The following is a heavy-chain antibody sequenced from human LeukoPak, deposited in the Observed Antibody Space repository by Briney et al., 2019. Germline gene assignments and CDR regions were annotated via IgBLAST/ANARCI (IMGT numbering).Heavy chain of an antibody. Sequence: PSETLSLTCTVSGGSISSYYWSWIRQPPGKGLNWIGNINSIGSTNHNPSLKSRVTISVDTSKNQFSLKLSSVTAADTAVYYCARHSYYFDSSGYKRLDAFDLWGQGTMVTVSS. CDR3: ARHSYYFDSSGYKRLDAFDL. V-gene: IGHV4-59*08. CDR2: INSIGST. D-gene: IGHD3-22*01. CDR1: GGSISSYY. J-gene: IGHJ3*01.